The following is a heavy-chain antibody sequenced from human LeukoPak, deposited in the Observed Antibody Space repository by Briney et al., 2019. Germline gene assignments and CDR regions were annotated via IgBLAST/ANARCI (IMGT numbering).Heavy chain of an antibody. CDR2: IIPILGIA. CDR1: GGTFSSYT. V-gene: IGHV1-69*02. CDR3: ARTIAASTMGFDP. Sequence: SAKVSCKASGGTFSSYTISWVRQAPGQGLEWMGRIIPILGIANYAQKFQGRVTITADKSTSTAYMELSSLRSEDTAVYYCARTIAASTMGFDPWGQGTLVTVSS. J-gene: IGHJ5*02. D-gene: IGHD6-6*01.